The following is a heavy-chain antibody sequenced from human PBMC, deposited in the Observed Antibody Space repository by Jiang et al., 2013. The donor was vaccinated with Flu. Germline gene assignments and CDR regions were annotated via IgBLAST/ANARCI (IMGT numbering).Heavy chain of an antibody. CDR3: ARALFNSGWPPVSGELEN. CDR2: IIPILGSE. Sequence: VQLVESGAEVRKPGSSVKVSCKASGGTFSSHIVNWVRQAPGQGLEWVGLIIPILGSENYSQKFQGRVTITADKSTDTAYLEVSNLRFEDTATYYCARALFNSGWPPVSGELENWGQGTLVIVSS. V-gene: IGHV1-69*06. CDR1: GGTFSSHI. J-gene: IGHJ4*02. D-gene: IGHD6-19*01.